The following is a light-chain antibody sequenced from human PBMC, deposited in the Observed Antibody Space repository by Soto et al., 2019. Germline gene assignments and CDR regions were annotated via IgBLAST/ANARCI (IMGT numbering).Light chain of an antibody. Sequence: QSALTQPPSASGSLRQSVTISCTGTSIDVGGYDHVSWYQQYPGKAPKLIIYEVSKRPSGVPDRFSGSKSGNTASLTVSGLQAEDEAVYYCCSYAGSKGVFGTGTKLTVL. J-gene: IGLJ1*01. CDR2: EVS. CDR1: SIDVGGYDH. CDR3: CSYAGSKGV. V-gene: IGLV2-8*01.